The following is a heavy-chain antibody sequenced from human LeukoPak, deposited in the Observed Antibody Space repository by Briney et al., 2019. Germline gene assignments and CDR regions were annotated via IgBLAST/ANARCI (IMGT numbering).Heavy chain of an antibody. Sequence: GGSLRLSCAASGFTVSSNYMSWVRQAPGKGLEWVGRIKSKTDGGTTDYAAPVKGRFTISRDDSKNTLYLQMNSLKTEDTAVYYCTSHIVVVTAGDDWGQGTLVTVSS. CDR3: TSHIVVVTAGDD. CDR1: GFTVSSNY. V-gene: IGHV3-15*01. CDR2: IKSKTDGGTT. J-gene: IGHJ4*02. D-gene: IGHD2-21*02.